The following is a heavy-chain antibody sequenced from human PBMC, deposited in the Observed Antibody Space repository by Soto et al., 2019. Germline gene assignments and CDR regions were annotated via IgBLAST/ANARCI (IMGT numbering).Heavy chain of an antibody. D-gene: IGHD6-13*01. J-gene: IGHJ4*02. Sequence: EVQLLESGGGLVQPGGSLRLSCAASGFTFSGLAMSWVRQAPGKGLEWVSAISGRGDSTYYADSVKGRYTISSDIYKNTLYLQMTTVRAEDTALFYCATSYSSNWYDYFDSWGQGTLVTVSS. CDR3: ATSYSSNWYDYFDS. V-gene: IGHV3-23*01. CDR2: ISGRGDST. CDR1: GFTFSGLA.